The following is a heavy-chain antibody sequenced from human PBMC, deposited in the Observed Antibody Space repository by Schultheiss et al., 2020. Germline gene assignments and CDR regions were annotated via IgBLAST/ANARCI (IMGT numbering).Heavy chain of an antibody. J-gene: IGHJ4*02. Sequence: SGSLRLSCAASGFTLSRYGMHWVRQAPGKGLEWVANIKQDGSEKYYVDSVKGRFTISRDNSKNTLYLQMNSLRAEDTAVYYCARDLGAAAGGWYPAYWGQGTMVTFSS. D-gene: IGHD6-13*01. CDR1: GFTLSRYG. CDR2: IKQDGSEK. V-gene: IGHV3-7*01. CDR3: ARDLGAAAGGWYPAY.